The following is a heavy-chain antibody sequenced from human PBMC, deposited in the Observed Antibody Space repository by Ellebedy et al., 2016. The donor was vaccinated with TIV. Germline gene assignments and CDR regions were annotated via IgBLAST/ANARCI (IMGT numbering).Heavy chain of an antibody. D-gene: IGHD1-14*01. Sequence: SETLSLXXTVSGGSFSSYYWSWIRQSAGKGLEWIGRIFMSGSSSYNPSLTSRVTMSVDAAKTQLSLNLSSVTAADTAVYFCARLRQSRDRSHWYFDLWGRGTLVTVSS. CDR2: IFMSGSS. J-gene: IGHJ2*01. CDR3: ARLRQSRDRSHWYFDL. V-gene: IGHV4-4*07. CDR1: GGSFSSYY.